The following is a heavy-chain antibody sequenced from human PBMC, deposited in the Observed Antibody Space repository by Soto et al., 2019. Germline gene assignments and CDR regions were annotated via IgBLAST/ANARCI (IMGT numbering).Heavy chain of an antibody. J-gene: IGHJ4*02. D-gene: IGHD6-19*01. CDR1: GITFSNSA. Sequence: EVKLLESGGGLVQPGGSLRLSCVASGITFSNSAMSWVRQAPGKGLEWVLGISGSGGSTYYADSVKGRFTISRDNSKNTLYLQMNSLRAEDTAVYYCTKLTGYSSGWCDYWGQGTLVTVSS. V-gene: IGHV3-23*01. CDR2: ISGSGGST. CDR3: TKLTGYSSGWCDY.